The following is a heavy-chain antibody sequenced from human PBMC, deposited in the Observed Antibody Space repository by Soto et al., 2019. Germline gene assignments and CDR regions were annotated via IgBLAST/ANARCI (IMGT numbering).Heavy chain of an antibody. CDR2: ISWNSGSI. V-gene: IGHV3-9*01. D-gene: IGHD5-18*01. Sequence: GGSLRLSCAASGFTFDDYAMHWVRQAPGKGLEWVSGISWNSGSIGYADSVKGRFTISRDNAKNSLYLQMNSLRAEDTALYYCAKDLGRGYSYGPLDYWGQGTLATVSS. CDR1: GFTFDDYA. J-gene: IGHJ4*02. CDR3: AKDLGRGYSYGPLDY.